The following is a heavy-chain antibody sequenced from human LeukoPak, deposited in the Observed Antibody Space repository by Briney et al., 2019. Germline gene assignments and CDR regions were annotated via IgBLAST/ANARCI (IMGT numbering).Heavy chain of an antibody. V-gene: IGHV3-23*01. Sequence: PGGPLRLSCAASGFTFSSYGISWVRQSPGKGLEWVSAISASGGTTYYADSVKGRFTISRDNAKNSVYLQMNSLRAEDTSVYYCATSSWANFDYWGQGTLVTVSS. J-gene: IGHJ4*02. CDR3: ATSSWANFDY. CDR1: GFTFSSYG. D-gene: IGHD6-13*01. CDR2: ISASGGTT.